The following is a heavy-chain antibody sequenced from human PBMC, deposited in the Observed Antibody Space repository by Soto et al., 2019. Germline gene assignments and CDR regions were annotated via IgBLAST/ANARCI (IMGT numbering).Heavy chain of an antibody. CDR3: AREIAAAGNSDY. V-gene: IGHV1-18*04. Sequence: VSVKVSCKASGYTFTSYGISWVRQAPGQGLEWMGWISAYNGNTNYAQKLQGRVTMTTDTSTSTAYMELRSLRSDDTAVYYCAREIAAAGNSDYWGQGTLVTVSS. CDR2: ISAYNGNT. CDR1: GYTFTSYG. J-gene: IGHJ4*02. D-gene: IGHD6-13*01.